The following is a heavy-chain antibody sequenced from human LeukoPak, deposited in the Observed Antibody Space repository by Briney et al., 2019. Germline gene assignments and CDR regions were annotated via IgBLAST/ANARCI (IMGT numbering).Heavy chain of an antibody. D-gene: IGHD6-13*01. CDR3: AREGGYSSSWYGF. CDR1: GFTFSSYS. V-gene: IGHV3-30*04. Sequence: PGRSLRLSCGASGFTFSSYSMHWVRQAPGKGLEWVAVISYDGSNKYYADSVKGRFTISRDNSKNTLSLQMNSLRAEDTAVYYCAREGGYSSSWYGFWGQGTLVTVSS. J-gene: IGHJ5*01. CDR2: ISYDGSNK.